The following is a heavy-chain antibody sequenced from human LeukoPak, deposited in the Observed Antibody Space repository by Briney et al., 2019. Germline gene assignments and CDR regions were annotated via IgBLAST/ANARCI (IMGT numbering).Heavy chain of an antibody. CDR1: GFTFSSYA. D-gene: IGHD4-17*01. J-gene: IGHJ6*02. V-gene: IGHV3-30-3*01. CDR2: ISYDGSNK. Sequence: SGGSLRLSCAASGFTFSSYAMHWVRQAPGKGLEWVAVISYDGSNKYYADSVKGRFTISRDNSKNTLYLQMNSLRAEDTAVYYCASNYGDSLLSYYYYGMDAWGQGTTVTVSS. CDR3: ASNYGDSLLSYYYYGMDA.